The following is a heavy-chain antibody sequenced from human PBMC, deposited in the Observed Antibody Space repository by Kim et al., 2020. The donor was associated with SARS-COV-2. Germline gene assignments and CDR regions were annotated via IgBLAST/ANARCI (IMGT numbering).Heavy chain of an antibody. CDR2: IYTRGGT. CDR3: AREELRYFDWTRYEFYFDY. J-gene: IGHJ4*02. D-gene: IGHD3-9*01. Sequence: SETLSLTCTVSGGSISSGSYYWSWIRHPAGKGLEWIGRIYTRGGTNYNPSLKSRVTISADTYKNQFSLNLSSVTAADTAEYYCAREELRYFDWTRYEFYFDYWGQGTLVTVSS. CDR1: GGSISSGSYY. V-gene: IGHV4-61*02.